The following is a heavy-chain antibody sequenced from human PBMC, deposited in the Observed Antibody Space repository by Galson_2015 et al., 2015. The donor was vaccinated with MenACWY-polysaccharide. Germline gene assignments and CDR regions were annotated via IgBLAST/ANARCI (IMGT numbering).Heavy chain of an antibody. CDR1: GFTFSSSW. CDR2: VKEDGSKV. V-gene: IGHV3-7*01. D-gene: IGHD1-14*01. J-gene: IGHJ4*02. CDR3: ARYGNLGY. Sequence: SLRLSCTASGFTFSSSWMTWVRQAPGKGLEWVAQVKEDGSKVYYVDSVKGRFTISRENAKNLLYLQMNSLRAEDTAVYYCARYGNLGYWGQGTQVTVSS.